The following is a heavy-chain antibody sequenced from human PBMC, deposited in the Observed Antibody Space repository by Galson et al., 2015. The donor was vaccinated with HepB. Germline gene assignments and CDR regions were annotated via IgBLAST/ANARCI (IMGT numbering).Heavy chain of an antibody. Sequence: LSLTCGVFGGSFTGYYWSWIRQPPGEGLEWIGEVNHGGSASYNPSLKTRVSISVDTSTNQFSLKVNSVTAADTAVYYCARTTVITVSAFDLWGQGTMVTVSS. V-gene: IGHV4-34*01. CDR3: ARTTVITVSAFDL. J-gene: IGHJ3*01. CDR1: GGSFTGYY. CDR2: VNHGGSA. D-gene: IGHD4-23*01.